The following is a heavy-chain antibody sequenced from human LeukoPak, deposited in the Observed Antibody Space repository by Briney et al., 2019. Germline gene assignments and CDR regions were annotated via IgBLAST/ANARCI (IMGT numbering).Heavy chain of an antibody. Sequence: ASVKVSCKASGGTFSIYAISWVRQAPGQGLEWMGGIIPIFGTANYAQKFQGRVTTTADESTSTAYMELSSLRSEDTAVYYCARKYSGYDSYAFDIWGQGTMVTVSS. J-gene: IGHJ3*02. D-gene: IGHD5-12*01. CDR2: IIPIFGTA. CDR3: ARKYSGYDSYAFDI. V-gene: IGHV1-69*01. CDR1: GGTFSIYA.